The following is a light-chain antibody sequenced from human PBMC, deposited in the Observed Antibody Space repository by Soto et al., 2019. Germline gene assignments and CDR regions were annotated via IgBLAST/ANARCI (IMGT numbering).Light chain of an antibody. CDR1: NSDVGGYNY. CDR3: CSYTTNNTVV. CDR2: GVS. J-gene: IGLJ2*01. V-gene: IGLV2-11*01. Sequence: QSALTQPRSVSGSPGQSVTISCTGTNSDVGGYNYVSWYQQYPGKALKLMISGVSERPSGVPDRFSGSKSGNTASLTISGLQAEDEADYYCCSYTTNNTVVFGGGTQLTVL.